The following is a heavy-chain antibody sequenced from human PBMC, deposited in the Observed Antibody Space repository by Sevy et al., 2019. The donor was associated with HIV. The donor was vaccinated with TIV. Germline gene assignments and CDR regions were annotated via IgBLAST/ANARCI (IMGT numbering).Heavy chain of an antibody. Sequence: GGSLRLSCTASGFNFNTYGMHWVRQAPGKGLEWLAIISYDGNKYYADSVEGRFTISRDNSRNTLYLEMNSLKSEDTAVFHCAGAGGLRLGELSSGPDYWGPGSLVTVSS. CDR3: AGAGGLRLGELSSGPDY. CDR2: ISYDGNK. J-gene: IGHJ4*02. D-gene: IGHD3-16*02. CDR1: GFNFNTYG. V-gene: IGHV3-30*03.